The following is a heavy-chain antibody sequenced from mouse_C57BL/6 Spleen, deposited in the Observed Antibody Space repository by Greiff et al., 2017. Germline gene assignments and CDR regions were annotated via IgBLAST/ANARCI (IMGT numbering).Heavy chain of an antibody. D-gene: IGHD1-1*01. Sequence: VQLQQSGAELVKPGASVKMSCKASGYTFTSYWITWVKQRPGQGLEWIGDIYPGSGSTNYNEKFKSKATLTVDTSSSTAYMQLSSLTSEDSAVYYCARGCYGSSYDLYFDVWGTGTTVTVSS. V-gene: IGHV1-55*01. CDR2: IYPGSGST. CDR3: ARGCYGSSYDLYFDV. CDR1: GYTFTSYW. J-gene: IGHJ1*03.